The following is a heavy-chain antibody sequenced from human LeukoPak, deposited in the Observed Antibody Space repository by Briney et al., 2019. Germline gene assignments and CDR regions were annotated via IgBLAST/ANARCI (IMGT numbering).Heavy chain of an antibody. V-gene: IGHV4-59*01. CDR2: IYYSGST. D-gene: IGHD2-2*01. Sequence: SETLSLTCTVSGGSISSYYWSWIRQPPGKGLEWIGYIYYSGSTNCNPSLKSRVTISVDTSKNQFSLKLSSVTAADTAVYYCARGSQTSRASTYYYYGMDVWGQGTTVIVS. J-gene: IGHJ6*02. CDR3: ARGSQTSRASTYYYYGMDV. CDR1: GGSISSYY.